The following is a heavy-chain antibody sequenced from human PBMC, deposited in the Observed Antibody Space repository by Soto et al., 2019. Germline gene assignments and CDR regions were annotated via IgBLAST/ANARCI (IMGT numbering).Heavy chain of an antibody. J-gene: IGHJ4*02. CDR2: IYYSGST. V-gene: IGHV4-39*02. CDR3: ARDYYGSGSLDY. Sequence: SETLSVTCTVSGGSISSSSYYWGWIRQPPGKGLAWIGSIYYSGSTYYNPSLKSRVTISVDTSKNQFSLKLSSVTAADTAVYYCARDYYGSGSLDYCGKGTLVT. CDR1: GGSISSSSYY. D-gene: IGHD3-10*01.